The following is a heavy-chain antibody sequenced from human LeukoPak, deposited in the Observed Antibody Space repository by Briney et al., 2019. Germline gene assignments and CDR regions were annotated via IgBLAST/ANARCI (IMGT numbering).Heavy chain of an antibody. CDR3: ARDRAYYDY. Sequence: PGGSLRLSCTASRFTFSSHWMSWVRQAPGKGLEWVANIKHDGDEKSYADSVKGRFIISRDNAETSLFLQMNSLRAEDTAVYYCARDRAYYDYWGQGTLVTVSS. CDR2: IKHDGDEK. D-gene: IGHD4/OR15-4a*01. CDR1: RFTFSSHW. J-gene: IGHJ4*02. V-gene: IGHV3-7*01.